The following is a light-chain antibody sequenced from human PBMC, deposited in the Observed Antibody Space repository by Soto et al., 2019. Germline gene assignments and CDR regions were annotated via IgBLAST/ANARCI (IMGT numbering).Light chain of an antibody. J-gene: IGKJ1*01. CDR3: QQYGSSPWT. V-gene: IGKV3-20*01. Sequence: DIVLTQSPATLSLSPGDRATLSCRASQSVSSTYLAWYQQKPGQAPRLLIYDASSRATGIPDRFSGSGSGTDFALTISRLEPEDFAVYYCQQYGSSPWTFGQGTKV. CDR1: QSVSSTY. CDR2: DAS.